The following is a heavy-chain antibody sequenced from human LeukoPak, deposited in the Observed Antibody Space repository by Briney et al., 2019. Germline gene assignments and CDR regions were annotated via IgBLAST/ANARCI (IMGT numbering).Heavy chain of an antibody. Sequence: PGGSLRLSCAASGFTFSSYEMNWVRQAPGKGLEWVSYISSSGSTIYCADSVKGRFTISRDNAKNSLYLQMNSLRAEDTAVYYCARVDRSGYSSSWGAFDLWGRGTLVTVSS. D-gene: IGHD6-13*01. CDR3: ARVDRSGYSSSWGAFDL. J-gene: IGHJ2*01. CDR1: GFTFSSYE. CDR2: ISSSGSTI. V-gene: IGHV3-48*03.